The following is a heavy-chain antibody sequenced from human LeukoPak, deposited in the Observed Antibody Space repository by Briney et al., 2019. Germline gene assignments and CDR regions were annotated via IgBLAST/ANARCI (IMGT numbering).Heavy chain of an antibody. D-gene: IGHD5-12*01. CDR2: IYYSGST. Sequence: SETLSLTCTVSGGSISSYYWGWIRQPPGKGLEWIGCIYYSGSTNYNPSLKSRVTISVDTSKNQFSLKLSSVTAADTAVYYCARDRGGYDPYYFDYWGQGTLVTVSS. CDR3: ARDRGGYDPYYFDY. V-gene: IGHV4-59*01. CDR1: GGSISSYY. J-gene: IGHJ4*02.